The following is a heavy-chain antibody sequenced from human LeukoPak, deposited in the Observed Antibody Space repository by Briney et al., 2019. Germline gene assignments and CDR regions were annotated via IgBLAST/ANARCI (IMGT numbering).Heavy chain of an antibody. J-gene: IGHJ6*02. Sequence: GASVKVSCKASGYTFTSYAMNWVRQAPGQGLEWMGWMNPNSGNTGYAQKFQGRVTMTRNTSISTAYMELSSLRSEDTAVYYCARVYYDFWSGYYYYYYGMDVWGQGTTVTVSS. CDR2: MNPNSGNT. CDR3: ARVYYDFWSGYYYYYYGMDV. D-gene: IGHD3-3*01. V-gene: IGHV1-8*02. CDR1: GYTFTSYA.